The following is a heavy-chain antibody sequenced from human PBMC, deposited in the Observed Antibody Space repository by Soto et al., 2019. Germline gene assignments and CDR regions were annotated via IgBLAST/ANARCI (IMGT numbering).Heavy chain of an antibody. CDR2: ICHSGNT. J-gene: IGHJ5*02. CDR3: ARVWFGESSWFDP. Sequence: QLQLQESGSGLVKPSQTLSLTCTVSGGSITIGGYCWSWIRQPPGQGLEWIGYICHSGNTYYNPSRKSRVTPSLDRSKNQFSLNLSSVTAADTAVYYCARVWFGESSWFDPWGQGTLVTVSS. D-gene: IGHD3-10*01. CDR1: GGSITIGGYC. V-gene: IGHV4-30-2*01.